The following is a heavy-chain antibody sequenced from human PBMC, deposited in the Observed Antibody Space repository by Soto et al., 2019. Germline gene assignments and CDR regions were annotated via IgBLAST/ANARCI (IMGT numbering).Heavy chain of an antibody. Sequence: QVQLVQSGAEVKKPGSSVKVSCKASGGTFNSYAISWVRQAPGQGLEWMGGIIPMFGSANYAQKFQGRVTSTADESTRPAYMELSSLRSEDTAVYYWARDVEEAARNYYYNGMDVWGQGTTVTVSS. V-gene: IGHV1-69*01. CDR1: GGTFNSYA. D-gene: IGHD6-6*01. CDR2: IIPMFGSA. J-gene: IGHJ6*02. CDR3: ARDVEEAARNYYYNGMDV.